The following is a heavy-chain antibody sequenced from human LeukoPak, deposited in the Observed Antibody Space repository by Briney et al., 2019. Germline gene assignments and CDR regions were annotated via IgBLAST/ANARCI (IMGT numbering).Heavy chain of an antibody. Sequence: PGRSLRLSCAASGFTFTNAWMSWVRQAPGKGLEWVGRIKSNTDGGTADYAAPVKGRVTISRDDSKNTLYLQMNSLKTEDTAVYYCTTDPRNGYYFDYWGQGTLATVSS. CDR2: IKSNTDGGTA. CDR3: TTDPRNGYYFDY. D-gene: IGHD1-1*01. CDR1: GFTFTNAW. J-gene: IGHJ4*02. V-gene: IGHV3-15*01.